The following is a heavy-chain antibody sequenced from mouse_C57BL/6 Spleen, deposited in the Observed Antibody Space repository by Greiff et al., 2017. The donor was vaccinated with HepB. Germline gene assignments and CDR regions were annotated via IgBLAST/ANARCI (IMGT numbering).Heavy chain of an antibody. Sequence: VQLQQPGAELVKPGASVKVSCKASGYTFTSYWMQWVKQRPGQGLEWIGEIDPADSYTNYNQKFKGKATLTVDTSSSTAYMQLSSLTSEDSAVYYCARRASSGIGFDYWGQGTTLTVSS. CDR3: ARRASSGIGFDY. D-gene: IGHD3-2*02. CDR2: IDPADSYT. V-gene: IGHV1-50*01. J-gene: IGHJ2*01. CDR1: GYTFTSYW.